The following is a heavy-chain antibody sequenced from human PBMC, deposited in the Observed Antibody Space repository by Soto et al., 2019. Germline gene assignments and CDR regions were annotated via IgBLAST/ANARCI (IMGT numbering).Heavy chain of an antibody. V-gene: IGHV4-31*03. J-gene: IGHJ6*02. D-gene: IGHD3-10*01. CDR2: IYSSGRI. Sequence: QVQLQESGPGLVKPSQTLLLTCTVSGDSISTASHYWNWIRHLPGKGLEWIGNIYSSGRIYYTPSLQSRVTISEVTSTNQFSLNLSSVTAADTGVYYCARSITSGSFSFGYHGMDVWGQGTTVTVSS. CDR1: GDSISTASHY. CDR3: ARSITSGSFSFGYHGMDV.